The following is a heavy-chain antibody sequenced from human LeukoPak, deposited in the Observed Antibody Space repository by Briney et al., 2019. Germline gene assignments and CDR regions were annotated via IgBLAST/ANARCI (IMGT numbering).Heavy chain of an antibody. Sequence: AVKVSCKASVGTFSSYAISGVRQAPGQGREGMGGIIPIFVTANYAQNFEGRVTISTDESTSTAYMELSSLRSEDTAVYYCARGSYYDSSGYSHNFDYWGQGTLVTVSS. D-gene: IGHD3-22*01. CDR1: VGTFSSYA. V-gene: IGHV1-69*05. CDR2: IIPIFVTA. CDR3: ARGSYYDSSGYSHNFDY. J-gene: IGHJ4*02.